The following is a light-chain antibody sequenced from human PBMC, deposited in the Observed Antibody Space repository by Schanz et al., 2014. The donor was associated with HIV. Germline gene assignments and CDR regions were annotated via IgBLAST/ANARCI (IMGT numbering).Light chain of an antibody. CDR2: DAS. CDR1: QSVSSY. CDR3: QQYDSPPWT. Sequence: EIVLTQSPATLSLSPGERATLSCRASQSVSSYLAWYQQKPGQAPRLLIYDASNRATGIPARFSGSGSGTDFTLTISRLEPEDSAVYYCQQYDSPPWTFGQGTKVEVK. V-gene: IGKV3-11*01. J-gene: IGKJ1*01.